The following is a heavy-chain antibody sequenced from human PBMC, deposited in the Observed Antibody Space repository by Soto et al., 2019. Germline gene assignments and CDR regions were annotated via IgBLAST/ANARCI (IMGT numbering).Heavy chain of an antibody. V-gene: IGHV1-18*01. CDR3: ARDVRVVRGGNWFDP. D-gene: IGHD3-10*01. Sequence: ASVKVSCKASGYTFTSYGISWVRQAPGQGLEWMGWISAYNGNTNYAQKLQGRVTMTTDTSTSTAYMELRSLRSDDTAVYYCARDVRVVRGGNWFDPWGQGTLVTVSS. CDR2: ISAYNGNT. CDR1: GYTFTSYG. J-gene: IGHJ5*02.